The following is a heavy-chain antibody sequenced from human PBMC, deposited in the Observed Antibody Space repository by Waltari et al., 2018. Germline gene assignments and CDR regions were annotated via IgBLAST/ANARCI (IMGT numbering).Heavy chain of an antibody. V-gene: IGHV1-69*14. J-gene: IGHJ4*02. Sequence: QVQLVKSGAEVKKPGSSVTVSCTASGGTFSSYAISWVRPAPAQGLEWMGGIIPIFGTANYAQKFQVRVTITADKSTSTAYMELSSLRSEDTAVYYCARYGGSKIAAAAQRYFDYWGQGTLVTVSS. CDR1: GGTFSSYA. D-gene: IGHD6-13*01. CDR2: IIPIFGTA. CDR3: ARYGGSKIAAAAQRYFDY.